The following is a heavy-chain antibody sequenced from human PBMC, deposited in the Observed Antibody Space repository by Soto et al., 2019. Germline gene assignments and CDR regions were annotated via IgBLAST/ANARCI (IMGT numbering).Heavy chain of an antibody. J-gene: IGHJ6*02. CDR1: GYSFTSYW. CDR2: IDPSDSYT. V-gene: IGHV5-10-1*01. CDR3: ARLVTSKDYYYYGMDV. Sequence: GESLKISCKGSGYSFTSYWISWVRQMPGKGLEWMGRIDPSDSYTSYSPSFQGHVTISADKSISTAYLQWSSLKASDTAMYYCARLVTSKDYYYYGMDVWGQGTTVTVSS. D-gene: IGHD2-2*01.